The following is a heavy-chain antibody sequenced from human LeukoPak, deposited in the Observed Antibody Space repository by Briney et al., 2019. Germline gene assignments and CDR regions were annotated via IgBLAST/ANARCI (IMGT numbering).Heavy chain of an antibody. J-gene: IGHJ4*02. CDR2: ISSSGGTR. CDR1: GFAFSVYE. CDR3: ATLTVASSFDY. V-gene: IGHV3-48*03. D-gene: IGHD6-19*01. Sequence: GGSLRLSCAASGFAFSVYEMYWVRQAPGKGLEWVAYISSSGGTRYYADSVKGRFTISRDNAKNSLYLQMNSLRAEDTAVYYCATLTVASSFDYWGQGTLVTVSS.